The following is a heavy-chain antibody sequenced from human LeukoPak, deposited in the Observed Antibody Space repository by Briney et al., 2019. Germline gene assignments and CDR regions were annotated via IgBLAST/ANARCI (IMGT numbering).Heavy chain of an antibody. CDR2: ISYDGNNK. CDR1: GFIFSTHG. D-gene: IGHD5-18*01. Sequence: PGGSLRLSCAASGFIFSTHGMHWVRQAPGKGLEWMAVISYDGNNKYYADFVKGRFTISRDNSKNTLYLQMNSLRAEDTAVYYCACGGYSYGYHWGQGTLVTVSS. J-gene: IGHJ5*02. CDR3: ACGGYSYGYH. V-gene: IGHV3-30*03.